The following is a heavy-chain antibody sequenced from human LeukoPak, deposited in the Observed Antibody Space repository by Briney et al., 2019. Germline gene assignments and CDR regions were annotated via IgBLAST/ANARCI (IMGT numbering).Heavy chain of an antibody. CDR2: TSSSDAGK. D-gene: IGHD2-15*01. CDR1: GFTFSSYW. Sequence: GGSLRLSCAASGFTFSSYWMSWVRRSPGKGLEWVSATSSSDAGKYYADSVRGRFTISRDNSRNTVYLQMNSLRAEDAAIYYCAKAPVTSCRGAFCYPFDSWGQGTRVTVSS. V-gene: IGHV3-23*01. J-gene: IGHJ4*02. CDR3: AKAPVTSCRGAFCYPFDS.